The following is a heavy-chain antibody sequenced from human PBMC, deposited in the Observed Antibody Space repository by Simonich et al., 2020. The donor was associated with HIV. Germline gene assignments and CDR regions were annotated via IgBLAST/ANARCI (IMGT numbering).Heavy chain of an antibody. CDR1: GFTFSSYA. J-gene: IGHJ4*02. V-gene: IGHV3-30*07. Sequence: QVQLVESGGGVVQPGRSLRLSCAASGFTFSSYAMHWVRQAPGKGLEWVAVISYVGSNKYYAASVKGRFTISRDNSKNTLYLQMNSLRAEDTAVYYCASGGSISSVWADDYWGQGTLVTVSS. CDR3: ASGGSISSVWADDY. CDR2: ISYVGSNK. D-gene: IGHD3-16*01.